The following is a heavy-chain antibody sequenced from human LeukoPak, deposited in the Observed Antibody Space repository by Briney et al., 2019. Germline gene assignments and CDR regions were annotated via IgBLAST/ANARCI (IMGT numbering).Heavy chain of an antibody. V-gene: IGHV3-21*01. CDR3: ARDDYGDYVSGWFDP. Sequence: PGGSLRLSCAASGFTFSSYSMNWVRQAPGKGLEGGSSISSSSSYIYYADSVKGRFTISRDNAKNSLYLQMNSLRAEDTAVYYCARDDYGDYVSGWFDPWGQGTLVTVSS. D-gene: IGHD4-17*01. J-gene: IGHJ5*02. CDR1: GFTFSSYS. CDR2: ISSSSSYI.